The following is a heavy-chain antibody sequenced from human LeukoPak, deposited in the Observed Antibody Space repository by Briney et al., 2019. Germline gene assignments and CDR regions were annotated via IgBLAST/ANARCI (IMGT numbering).Heavy chain of an antibody. D-gene: IGHD5-24*01. CDR2: IWYDGSNK. Sequence: PGGSLRLSCAASGFTFSSYGMHWVRQAPGKGLEWVAVIWYDGSNKYYADSVKGRFTISRDNSKNTLYLQMNSLRAEDTAVYYCARFSRKDDPYYFDYWGQGTLVTVSS. CDR3: ARFSRKDDPYYFDY. CDR1: GFTFSSYG. J-gene: IGHJ4*02. V-gene: IGHV3-33*01.